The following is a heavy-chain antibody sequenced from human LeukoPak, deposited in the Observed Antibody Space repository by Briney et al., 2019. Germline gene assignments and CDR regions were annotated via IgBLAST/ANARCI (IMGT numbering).Heavy chain of an antibody. CDR1: GFTFSSYA. V-gene: IGHV3-23*01. Sequence: GGSLRLSCAASGFTFSSYAMSWVRQAPGKGLEWVSAISGSGGSTYYADSVKGRFTISRDNSKNSLYLQVISLRAEDTAVYYCARGPSIAARYDAFDIWGQGTMVTVSS. J-gene: IGHJ3*02. CDR2: ISGSGGST. D-gene: IGHD6-6*01. CDR3: ARGPSIAARYDAFDI.